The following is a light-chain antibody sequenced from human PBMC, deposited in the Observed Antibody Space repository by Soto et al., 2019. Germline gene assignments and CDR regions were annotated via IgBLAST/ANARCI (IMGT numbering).Light chain of an antibody. CDR1: TSDVGAYNY. CDR3: SLYTVINTAV. Sequence: QSALTQPASVSGSPGQSVSISCTGSTSDVGAYNYVAWYQHKPGKAPRLLIYEVDHRPSGISPRFSGSKSGNTASLTISGLQTDDEADYYCSLYTVINTAVFGGGTKLTVL. V-gene: IGLV2-14*01. CDR2: EVD. J-gene: IGLJ3*02.